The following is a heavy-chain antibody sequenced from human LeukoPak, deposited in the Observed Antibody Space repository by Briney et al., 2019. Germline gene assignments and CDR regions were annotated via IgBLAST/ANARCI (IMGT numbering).Heavy chain of an antibody. CDR1: GFTFSSYA. V-gene: IGHV3-23*01. D-gene: IGHD3-22*01. J-gene: IGHJ4*02. CDR3: AKDTDYDSSGYTDY. Sequence: GGSLRLSCAASGFTFSSYAMSWVRQAPGKGLEWVSAISGSGGSTYYADSVEGRFTISRDNSKNTLYLQMNSLRAEDTAVYYCAKDTDYDSSGYTDYWGQGTLVTVSS. CDR2: ISGSGGST.